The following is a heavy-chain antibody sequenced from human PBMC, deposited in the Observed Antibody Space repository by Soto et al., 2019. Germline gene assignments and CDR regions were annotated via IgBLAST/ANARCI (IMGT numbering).Heavy chain of an antibody. V-gene: IGHV1-8*01. CDR3: ARGARIAAAGSYYGTDV. D-gene: IGHD6-13*01. J-gene: IGHJ6*02. Sequence: AASVKVSCKASGYTFTSYDINWVRQATGQGLEWMGWMNPNSGNTGYAQKFQGRVTMTRNTSISTAYMELSSLRSEDTAVYYCARGARIAAAGSYYGTDVWGQGTTVTVSS. CDR1: GYTFTSYD. CDR2: MNPNSGNT.